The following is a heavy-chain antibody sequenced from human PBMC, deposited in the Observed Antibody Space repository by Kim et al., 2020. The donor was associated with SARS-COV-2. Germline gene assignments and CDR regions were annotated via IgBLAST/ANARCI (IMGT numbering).Heavy chain of an antibody. Sequence: SETLSLTCTVSGGSISSSSYYWGWIRQPPGKGLDWIGSIYYSGSTYYNPSLKSRVTISVDTSKNQLSLKLGSVTAADTAVYYCASDPFITMFLLAQGYYYGMDIWGQGSTVTVSS. CDR3: ASDPFITMFLLAQGYYYGMDI. CDR1: GGSISSSSYY. J-gene: IGHJ6*02. CDR2: IYYSGST. D-gene: IGHD3-10*02. V-gene: IGHV4-39*01.